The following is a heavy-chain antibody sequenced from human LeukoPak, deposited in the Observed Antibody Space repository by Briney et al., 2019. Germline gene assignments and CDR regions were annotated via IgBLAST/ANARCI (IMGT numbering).Heavy chain of an antibody. CDR2: FDPEDGET. CDR3: ARDGYSGYDPFGYYYYGMDV. Sequence: ASVKVSCKVSGYTLTELSMHWVRQAPGKGLEWMGGFDPEDGETIYAQKFQGRVTMTTDTSTSTAYMELRSLRSDDTAVYYCARDGYSGYDPFGYYYYGMDVWGQGTTVTVSS. J-gene: IGHJ6*02. V-gene: IGHV1-24*01. CDR1: GYTLTELS. D-gene: IGHD5-12*01.